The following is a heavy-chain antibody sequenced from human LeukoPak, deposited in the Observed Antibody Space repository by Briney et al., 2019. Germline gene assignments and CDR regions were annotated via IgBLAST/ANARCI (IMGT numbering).Heavy chain of an antibody. CDR2: ISAYNGNT. CDR1: GYTFTSYG. J-gene: IGHJ4*02. Sequence: ASVKVSCKASGYTFTSYGISWVRQAPGQGLEWMGWISAYNGNTNYAQKFQGRVTMTRDTSISTAYMELSRLRSDDTAVYYCASGSSWYVQFDYWGQGTLVTVSS. D-gene: IGHD6-13*01. CDR3: ASGSSWYVQFDY. V-gene: IGHV1-18*01.